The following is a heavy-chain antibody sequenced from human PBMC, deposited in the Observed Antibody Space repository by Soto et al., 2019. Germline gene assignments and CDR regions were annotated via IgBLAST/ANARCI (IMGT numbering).Heavy chain of an antibody. CDR3: AKEGGGYELATY. V-gene: IGHV3-30*18. Sequence: QVPLVESGGGVVQPGRSLRLSCAASGFTFSSYGMHWVRQAPGKGLEWVAVISYDGSNKYYADSVKGRFTISRDNSKNTLYLQMNSLRAEDTAVYYCAKEGGGYELATYWGQGTLVTVSS. CDR2: ISYDGSNK. D-gene: IGHD5-12*01. CDR1: GFTFSSYG. J-gene: IGHJ4*02.